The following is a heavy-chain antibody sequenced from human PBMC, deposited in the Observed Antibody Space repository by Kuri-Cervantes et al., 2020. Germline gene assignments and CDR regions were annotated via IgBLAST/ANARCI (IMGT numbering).Heavy chain of an antibody. CDR1: GFTFNTYS. Sequence: GESLKISCAASGFTFNTYSMTWVRQAPGKGLEWVSYISSSSGTIYYADSVKGRFTISRDNAKNSLFLQMNSLRAEDTAVYYCARDLQLGGFQSDYWGQGTLVTVSS. CDR2: ISSSSGTI. J-gene: IGHJ4*02. V-gene: IGHV3-48*04. D-gene: IGHD6-6*01. CDR3: ARDLQLGGFQSDY.